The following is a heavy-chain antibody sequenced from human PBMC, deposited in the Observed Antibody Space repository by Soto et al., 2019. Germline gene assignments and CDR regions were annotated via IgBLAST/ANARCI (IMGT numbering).Heavy chain of an antibody. CDR1: GFTFSSYA. J-gene: IGHJ4*02. CDR2: ISYDGSNK. V-gene: IGHV3-30-3*01. CDR3: ARDQNSYGDYDY. Sequence: PGGSLRLSCAASGFTFSSYAMHWVRQAPGKGLEWVAVISYDGSNKYYADSVKGRFTISRDNSKNTLYLQMNSLRAEDTAVYYCARDQNSYGDYDYWGQGTLVTVSS. D-gene: IGHD5-18*01.